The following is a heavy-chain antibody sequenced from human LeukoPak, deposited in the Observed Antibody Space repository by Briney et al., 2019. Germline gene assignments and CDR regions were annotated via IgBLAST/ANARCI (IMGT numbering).Heavy chain of an antibody. V-gene: IGHV3-11*01. CDR2: ISSSGSTI. J-gene: IGHJ6*02. CDR3: ARTPYYYYYGMDV. Sequence: GGSLRLSCAASGFTSSDYYMSWIRQAPGKGLEWVSYISSSGSTIYYADSVKGRFTISRDNAKNSLYLQMNSLRAEDTAVYYCARTPYYYYYGMDVWGQGTTVTVSS. CDR1: GFTSSDYY.